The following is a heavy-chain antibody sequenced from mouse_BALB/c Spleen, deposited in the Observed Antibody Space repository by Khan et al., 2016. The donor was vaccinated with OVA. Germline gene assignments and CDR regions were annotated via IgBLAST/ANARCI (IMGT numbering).Heavy chain of an antibody. CDR1: GYSITSGYF. V-gene: IGHV3-6*02. J-gene: IGHJ3*01. Sequence: EVQLVESGPGLVKPSQSLSLTCSVTGYSITSGYFWNWIRQFPGNNLEWMGYIRYDGNSDYNPSLNNRISITRDTSKNQFFLKLNSVTPEDTATYDCARGGSSGPAWFTYWGQGTLVTVSA. D-gene: IGHD3-1*01. CDR3: ARGGSSGPAWFTY. CDR2: IRYDGNS.